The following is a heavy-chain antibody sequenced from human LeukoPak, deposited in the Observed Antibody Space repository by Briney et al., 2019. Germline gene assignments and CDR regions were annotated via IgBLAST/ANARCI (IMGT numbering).Heavy chain of an antibody. J-gene: IGHJ4*02. CDR3: ARLPSRPYYFDY. Sequence: SETLSLTCTVSGGSISSYYWSWIRQPPGKGLEWIGYIYYSGSTNYNPSLKSRVTISVDTSKNRFSLKLSSVTAADTAVYYCARLPSRPYYFDYWGQGTLVTVSS. CDR2: IYYSGST. V-gene: IGHV4-59*01. CDR1: GGSISSYY.